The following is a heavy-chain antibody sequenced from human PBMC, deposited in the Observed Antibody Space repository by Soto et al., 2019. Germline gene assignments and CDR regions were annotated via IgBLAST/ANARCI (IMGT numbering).Heavy chain of an antibody. Sequence: KTSETLSLTCTVSGGSISSGGYYWSWIRQHPGKGLEWIGYIYYSGSTYYNPSLKSRVTISVDTSKNQFSLKLSSVTAADTAVYYCARVLFVVVTAIWFDPWGQGTLVTVSS. CDR3: ARVLFVVVTAIWFDP. CDR2: IYYSGST. V-gene: IGHV4-31*03. J-gene: IGHJ5*02. D-gene: IGHD2-21*02. CDR1: GGSISSGGYY.